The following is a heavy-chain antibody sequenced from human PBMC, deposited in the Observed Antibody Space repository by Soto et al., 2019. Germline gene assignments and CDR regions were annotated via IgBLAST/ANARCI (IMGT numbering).Heavy chain of an antibody. CDR3: ARYNSGWYGDY. CDR2: INVGNGNT. V-gene: IGHV1-3*01. D-gene: IGHD6-19*01. Sequence: ASVKVSCKASGYTFTTYAMHWVRQAPGQRLEWMGWINVGNGNTKYSQKFQGRVTITRDTSASTAYMELSSLRSEDTAVYYCARYNSGWYGDYWGQGTLVTVSS. J-gene: IGHJ4*02. CDR1: GYTFTTYA.